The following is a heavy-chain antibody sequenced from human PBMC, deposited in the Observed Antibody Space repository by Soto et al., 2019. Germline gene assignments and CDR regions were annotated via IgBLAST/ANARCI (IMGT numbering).Heavy chain of an antibody. CDR1: GFSFSNYW. D-gene: IGHD5-12*01. J-gene: IGHJ4*02. Sequence: EVQLVESGGGLVQPGGSLRLSCAASGFSFSNYWMTWVRQAPGKGLEWVANINQDASNKNYMDSVKGRLTISRDNAKNSVYLQMNSLRVEDTAMYYCARVGYNDYENDYWGQGTLVTVSS. V-gene: IGHV3-7*05. CDR2: INQDASNK. CDR3: ARVGYNDYENDY.